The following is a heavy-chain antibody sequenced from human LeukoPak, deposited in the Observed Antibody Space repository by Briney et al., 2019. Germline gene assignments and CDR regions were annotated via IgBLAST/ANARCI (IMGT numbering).Heavy chain of an antibody. Sequence: SETLSLTCTVSGGSISSYYWSWIRQPPGKGLEWIGYIYYSGSTNYNPSLKSRVTISVDTSKNQFSLKLSSVTAADTAVYYCASSYNWNPDPSYYYYMDVWGKGTTVTVSS. V-gene: IGHV4-59*01. CDR3: ASSYNWNPDPSYYYYMDV. CDR2: IYYSGST. J-gene: IGHJ6*03. CDR1: GGSISSYY. D-gene: IGHD1-20*01.